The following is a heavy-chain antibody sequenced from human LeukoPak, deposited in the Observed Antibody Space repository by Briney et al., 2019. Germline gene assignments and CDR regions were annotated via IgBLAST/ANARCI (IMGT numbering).Heavy chain of an antibody. CDR3: ARDRGTGSDLDWLPLNNYFDL. V-gene: IGHV1-2*02. J-gene: IGHJ4*02. CDR1: GYTFIDHY. Sequence: PGASVKVSCKASGYTFIDHYIHWVRQAPGQGLEWMGWINLHTGGPNYAQKFHGRVSMTRDTSINTAYIELSGLRSDDTAVFYCARDRGTGSDLDWLPLNNYFDLWGQGTLVTVSS. D-gene: IGHD1-26*01. CDR2: INLHTGGP.